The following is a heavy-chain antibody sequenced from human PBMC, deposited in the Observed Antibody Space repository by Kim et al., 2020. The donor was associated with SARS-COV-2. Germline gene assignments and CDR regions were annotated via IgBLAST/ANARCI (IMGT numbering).Heavy chain of an antibody. V-gene: IGHV1-69*13. Sequence: SVKVSCKASGGTFSSYAISWVRQAPGQGLEWMGGIIPIFGTANYAQKFQGRVTITADESTSTAYMELSSLRSEDTAVYYCARSTYYYDSSGLGADAFDIWGQGTMVTVSS. CDR3: ARSTYYYDSSGLGADAFDI. CDR1: GGTFSSYA. CDR2: IIPIFGTA. D-gene: IGHD3-22*01. J-gene: IGHJ3*02.